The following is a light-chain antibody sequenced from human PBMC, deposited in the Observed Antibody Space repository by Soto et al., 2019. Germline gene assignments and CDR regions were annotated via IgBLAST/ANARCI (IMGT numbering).Light chain of an antibody. J-gene: IGKJ1*01. CDR2: GAS. CDR3: QQYLTSPKT. CDR1: QSVPSSN. V-gene: IGKV3-20*01. Sequence: PGERATLSCRASQSVPSSNFAWYQQKPAQAPRLLIYGASRRAPGIPERFSGSGSGTDFTLTISRLEPEDFAVYYCQQYLTSPKTFGQGTKVDNK.